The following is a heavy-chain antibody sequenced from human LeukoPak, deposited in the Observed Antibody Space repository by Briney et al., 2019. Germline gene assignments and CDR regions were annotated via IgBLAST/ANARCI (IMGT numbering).Heavy chain of an antibody. CDR2: ISGDGGST. CDR1: GFTFDDYA. V-gene: IGHV3-43*02. D-gene: IGHD3-16*01. CDR3: AKGFTGEKPIQH. Sequence: GGSLRLSCAASGFTFDDYAMHWVRQASGKGLEWVSLISGDGGSTSYADSVKGRFTISRDNSKNSLYQQMNSLRTEDTALYYCAKGFTGEKPIQHWGQGTLVTVSS. J-gene: IGHJ1*01.